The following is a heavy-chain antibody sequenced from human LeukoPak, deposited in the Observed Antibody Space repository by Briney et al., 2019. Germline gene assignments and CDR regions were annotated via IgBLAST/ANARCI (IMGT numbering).Heavy chain of an antibody. J-gene: IGHJ6*02. V-gene: IGHV3-23*01. CDR3: AKGSGSGWGHYYYGMNV. D-gene: IGHD6-19*01. CDR2: ISGSGGST. Sequence: GGSLRLSCAASGITFSTYAMSWVRQAPGKGLEWVSGISGSGGSTYYADSVKGRFTISRDNSKNTLYLQMNSLRVEDTAVYYCAKGSGSGWGHYYYGMNVWGQGTTVTVSS. CDR1: GITFSTYA.